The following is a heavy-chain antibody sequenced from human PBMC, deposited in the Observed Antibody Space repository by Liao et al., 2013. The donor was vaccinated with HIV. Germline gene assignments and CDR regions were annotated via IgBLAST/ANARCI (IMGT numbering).Heavy chain of an antibody. V-gene: IGHV4-59*12. CDR3: ARELRGVTYYMDV. Sequence: QVQLQESGPGLVKPSETLSLTCAVSSGSISRYSWSWIRQPPGKGLEWIGYIYYSGSTNYNPSLKSRVTISVDTSKNQFSLRLSSVTAADTAVYYCARELRGVTYYMDVWGTGTTVTVSS. CDR2: IYYSGST. D-gene: IGHD3-10*01. CDR1: SGSISRYS. J-gene: IGHJ6*03.